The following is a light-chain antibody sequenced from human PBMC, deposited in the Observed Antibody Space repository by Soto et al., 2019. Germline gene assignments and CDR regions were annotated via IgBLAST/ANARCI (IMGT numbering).Light chain of an antibody. Sequence: DIHITQSPSTLSASVGDRVTITCRASQSISSWLAWYQQKPGKAPKPLIYDASPLQNGVPSRFSGSGSGTDFTLTISSLQPEDSATYYCQQLHSYPVTFGHGTRLEIK. J-gene: IGKJ5*01. CDR1: QSISSW. CDR2: DAS. V-gene: IGKV1-5*01. CDR3: QQLHSYPVT.